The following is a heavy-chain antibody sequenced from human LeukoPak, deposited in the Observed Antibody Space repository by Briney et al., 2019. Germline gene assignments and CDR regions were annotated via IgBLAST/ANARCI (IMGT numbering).Heavy chain of an antibody. V-gene: IGHV3-23*01. D-gene: IGHD6-19*01. CDR1: GFTFSSYA. J-gene: IGHJ4*02. CDR3: AKDGSGWFWGYFDY. Sequence: GGSLRLSCAASGFTFSSYAMSWVRQAPGKGLEWVSAISGSGGSTYYADSVKGRFTISRDNSKNTQYLQMNSLRAEDTAVYYCAKDGSGWFWGYFDYWGQGTLVTVSS. CDR2: ISGSGGST.